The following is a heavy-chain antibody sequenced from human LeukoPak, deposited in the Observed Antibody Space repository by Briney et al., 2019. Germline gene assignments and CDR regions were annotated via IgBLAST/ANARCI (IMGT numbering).Heavy chain of an antibody. Sequence: SVKVSCKASGGTFSSYAISWVRQAPGQGLEWMGGIIPIFGTANYAQKFQGRVTITADKSTSTAYMELSSLRSEDTAVYYCARGRLARSPYFDYWGQGTLVTVSS. J-gene: IGHJ4*02. CDR3: ARGRLARSPYFDY. V-gene: IGHV1-69*06. CDR1: GGTFSSYA. CDR2: IIPIFGTA. D-gene: IGHD6-19*01.